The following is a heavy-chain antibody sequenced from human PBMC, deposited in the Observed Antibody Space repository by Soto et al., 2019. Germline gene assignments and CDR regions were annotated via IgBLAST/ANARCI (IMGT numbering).Heavy chain of an antibody. D-gene: IGHD2-8*01. CDR1: GFTFSSYS. V-gene: IGHV3-48*01. CDR2: ISSSSSTI. Sequence: GGSLRLSCAASGFTFSSYSMNWVRQAPGKGLEWVSYISSSSSTIYYADSVKGRFTISRDNAKNSLYLQMNSLRAEDTAVYYCAKSPVVEMATSQRFDYWGQGTLVTVSS. J-gene: IGHJ4*02. CDR3: AKSPVVEMATSQRFDY.